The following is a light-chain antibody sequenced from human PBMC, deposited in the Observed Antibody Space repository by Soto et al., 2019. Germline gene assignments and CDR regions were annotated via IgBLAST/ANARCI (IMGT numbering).Light chain of an antibody. CDR2: EVS. CDR3: SSYTSITEV. Sequence: QSVLTQPASVSGSPGQSITISCTGTSSDVGGYNYVSWYQQHPGKAPKLMIYEVSTRPSGVSNRFSGSKSGNTASLTISGLQAEDEADYYCSSYTSITEVFGGGTKLTVL. V-gene: IGLV2-14*01. CDR1: SSDVGGYNY. J-gene: IGLJ2*01.